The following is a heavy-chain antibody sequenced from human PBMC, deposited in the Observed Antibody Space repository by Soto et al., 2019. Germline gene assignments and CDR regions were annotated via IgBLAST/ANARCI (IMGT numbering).Heavy chain of an antibody. D-gene: IGHD3-22*01. CDR3: ARDRNFFDNRGYFHDVFDV. CDR1: GFTFSSYW. CDR2: IKEDGSEK. Sequence: HPGGSLRLSCVASGFTFSSYWMTWVRQAPGKGLEWVANIKEDGSEKYYVDSVKGRFTISRDNAENSLHLQMNSLGVEDTAVYYCARDRNFFDNRGYFHDVFDVWGQGTPVTVSS. V-gene: IGHV3-7*04. J-gene: IGHJ3*01.